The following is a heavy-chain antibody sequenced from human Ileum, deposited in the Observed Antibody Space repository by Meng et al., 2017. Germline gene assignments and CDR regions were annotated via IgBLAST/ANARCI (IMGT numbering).Heavy chain of an antibody. V-gene: IGHV4-31*03. CDR3: ARANGDYGNWLDP. J-gene: IGHJ5*02. Sequence: QVQLQESGPGLVQPSQTLSLTCSVSGGSITSVGYYWTWLRQHPGKGLEYLGYMDEGGTTYYSPSLKSRVNISRDAPKNQFSLTLRSVTAADTAVYYCARANGDYGNWLDPWGQGTLVTVSS. D-gene: IGHD4-17*01. CDR2: MDEGGTT. CDR1: GGSITSVGYY.